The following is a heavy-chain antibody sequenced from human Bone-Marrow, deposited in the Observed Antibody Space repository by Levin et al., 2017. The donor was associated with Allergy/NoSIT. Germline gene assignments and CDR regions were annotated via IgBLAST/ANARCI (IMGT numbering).Heavy chain of an antibody. CDR2: IDPSDSYT. V-gene: IGHV5-10-1*01. CDR1: GYSFTSYW. CDR3: ARHRVGYCSSTSCSLYGSGSYYHFDY. Sequence: GESLKISCKGSGYSFTSYWISWVRQMPGKGQEWMGRIDPSDSYTNYSPSFQGHVTISADKSISTAYLQWSSLKASDTAMYYCARHRVGYCSSTSCSLYGSGSYYHFDYWGQGTLVTVSS. D-gene: IGHD2-2*03. J-gene: IGHJ4*02.